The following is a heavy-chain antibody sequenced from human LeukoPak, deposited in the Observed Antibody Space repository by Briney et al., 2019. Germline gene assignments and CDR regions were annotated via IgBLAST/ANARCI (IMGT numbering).Heavy chain of an antibody. CDR2: MSYDGNIS. D-gene: IGHD3-10*01. CDR3: TRGRSVYGSGSYSAY. J-gene: IGHJ4*02. CDR1: GFTFSSYE. V-gene: IGHV3-30*04. Sequence: GGSLRLSCAASGFTFSSYEMNWVRQAPGKGLEWLTIMSYDGNISYYADSVKGRFTISRDNSNDTLYLQMNSLRADDTAIYYCTRGRSVYGSGSYSAYWGQGTLVTVSS.